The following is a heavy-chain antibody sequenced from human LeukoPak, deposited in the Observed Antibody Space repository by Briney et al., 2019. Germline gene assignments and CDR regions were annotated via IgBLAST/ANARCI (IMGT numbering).Heavy chain of an antibody. Sequence: ASVKVSCKASGYTFTGYSMHWVRQAPGQGLEWMGRINPNSGGTNYAQKFQGRVTMPRDTSISTAYMELSRLRSDDTAVYYCARRSSGSYAFDYWGQGALVTVSS. D-gene: IGHD1-26*01. V-gene: IGHV1-2*06. CDR1: GYTFTGYS. CDR3: ARRSSGSYAFDY. CDR2: INPNSGGT. J-gene: IGHJ4*02.